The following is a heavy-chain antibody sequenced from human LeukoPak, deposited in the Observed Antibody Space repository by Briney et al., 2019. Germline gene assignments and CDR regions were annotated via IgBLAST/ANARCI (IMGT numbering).Heavy chain of an antibody. CDR3: ARSFRVYSPPDAFDI. V-gene: IGHV3-30*09. J-gene: IGHJ3*02. CDR1: GFTFSSYA. Sequence: GGSLRLSCAASGFTFSSYAVHWVRQAPGKGLEWVAVISYDGSNKYYADSVKGRFAISRDNSKNTLYLQMNSLRAEDTAVYYCARSFRVYSPPDAFDIWGQGTMVTVSS. CDR2: ISYDGSNK. D-gene: IGHD2-21*01.